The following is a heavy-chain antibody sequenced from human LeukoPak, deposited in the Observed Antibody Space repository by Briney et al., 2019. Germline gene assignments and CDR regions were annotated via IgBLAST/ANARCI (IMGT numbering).Heavy chain of an antibody. J-gene: IGHJ6*02. CDR3: ARTAPNYYDSSGYYFRNYYYYGMDV. V-gene: IGHV1-18*01. D-gene: IGHD3-22*01. CDR2: ISAYNGNT. CDR1: GYSFTSYG. Sequence: GESLKISCKGSGYSFTSYGISWVRQAPGQGLEWMGWISAYNGNTNYAQKLQGRVTMTTDTSTSTAYMELRSLRSDDTAVYYCARTAPNYYDSSGYYFRNYYYYGMDVWGQGTTVTVSS.